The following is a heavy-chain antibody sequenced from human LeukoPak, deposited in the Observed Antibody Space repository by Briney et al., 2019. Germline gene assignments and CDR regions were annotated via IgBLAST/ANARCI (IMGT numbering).Heavy chain of an antibody. J-gene: IGHJ4*02. CDR3: ARDSYNYGSGSLDY. CDR2: IYYSGST. D-gene: IGHD5-18*01. CDR1: GGSISSYY. Sequence: PSETLSLTCTVSGGSISSYYWSWIRQPPGKGLGWIGYIYYSGSTNYNPSLKSRVTMSVDTSKSQFSLKLSSVTAADTAVYYCARDSYNYGSGSLDYWGQGTLVTVSS. V-gene: IGHV4-59*01.